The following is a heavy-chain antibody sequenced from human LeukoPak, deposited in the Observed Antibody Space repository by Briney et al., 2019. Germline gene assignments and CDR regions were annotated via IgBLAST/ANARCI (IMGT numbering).Heavy chain of an antibody. CDR2: IIPILGIA. CDR3: AREFPSSGWLDY. CDR1: GGTFSSYA. V-gene: IGHV1-69*04. J-gene: IGHJ4*02. D-gene: IGHD6-19*01. Sequence: GSSVKVSCKASGGTFSSYAISWVRQAPGQGLEWMGRIIPILGIANYAQKFQGRVTITADKSTSTAYMELSSLRSEDTAVYYCAREFPSSGWLDYWGQGTLVTVSP.